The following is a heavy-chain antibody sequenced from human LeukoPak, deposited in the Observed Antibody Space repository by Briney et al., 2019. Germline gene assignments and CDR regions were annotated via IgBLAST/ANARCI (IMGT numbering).Heavy chain of an antibody. CDR2: IWYDGSNK. CDR1: GFTFSSYG. D-gene: IGHD6-13*01. V-gene: IGHV3-33*01. CDR3: ARAESLAAAGTGYFDY. Sequence: LAGRSLRLSCAASGFTFSSYGMHWVRQAPGKGLEWVAVIWYDGSNKYYADSVKGRFTIPRDNSKNTLYLQMNSLRAEDTAVYYCARAESLAAAGTGYFDYWGQGTLVAVSS. J-gene: IGHJ4*02.